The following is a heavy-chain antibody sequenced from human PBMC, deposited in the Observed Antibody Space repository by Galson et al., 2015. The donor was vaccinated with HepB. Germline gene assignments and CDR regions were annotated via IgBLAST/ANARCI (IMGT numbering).Heavy chain of an antibody. CDR2: ISYDGSNK. J-gene: IGHJ4*02. CDR3: AKDEGPWLVRPRSSFDY. V-gene: IGHV3-30*18. Sequence: SLRLSCAASGFTFSSYGMHRVRQAPGKGLEWVAVISYDGSNKYYADSVKGRFTISRDNSKNTLYLQMNSLRAEDTAVYYCAKDEGPWLVRPRSSFDYWGQGTLVTVSS. D-gene: IGHD6-19*01. CDR1: GFTFSSYG.